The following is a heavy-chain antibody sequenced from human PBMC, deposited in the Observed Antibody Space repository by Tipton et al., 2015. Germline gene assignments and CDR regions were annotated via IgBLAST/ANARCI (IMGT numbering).Heavy chain of an antibody. V-gene: IGHV3-7*01. D-gene: IGHD2-15*01. J-gene: IGHJ4*02. CDR3: ASRYCSGGSCYPYWDY. Sequence: SLRLSCAASGFTFSSYWMSWVRQAPGKGLEWVANIKQDGSEKYYVDSVKGRFTISRDNAKNSLYLQMNSLRAEDTAVYYGASRYCSGGSCYPYWDYWGPGTLVTVSS. CDR2: IKQDGSEK. CDR1: GFTFSSYW.